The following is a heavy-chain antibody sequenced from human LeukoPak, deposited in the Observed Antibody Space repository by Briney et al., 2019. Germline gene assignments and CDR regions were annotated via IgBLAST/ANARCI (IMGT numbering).Heavy chain of an antibody. CDR2: IYYSGST. CDR3: ARRLAGTEDC. CDR1: GGSISSSSYY. Sequence: SETLSLTCTVSGGSISSSSYYWGWIRQLPGKGLEWIGSIYYSGSTYYNPSLKSRVTISVDTSKNQFSLKLSSVTAADTAVYYCARRLAGTEDCWGQGTLVTVSS. J-gene: IGHJ4*02. D-gene: IGHD6-13*01. V-gene: IGHV4-39*01.